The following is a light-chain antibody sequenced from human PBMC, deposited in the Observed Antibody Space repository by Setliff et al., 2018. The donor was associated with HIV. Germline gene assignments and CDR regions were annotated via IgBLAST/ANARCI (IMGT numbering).Light chain of an antibody. CDR2: DVS. V-gene: IGLV2-14*03. CDR1: SSDVGAYNY. Sequence: ALTQPASVSGSPGQSISISCTGTSSDVGAYNYVSWYQQHPGKAPRLIIYDVSDRPSGVSNRFSGSKSGNTASLTISGLQAEDEADYYCSSYTTINTYVFGSGTKVTVL. J-gene: IGLJ1*01. CDR3: SSYTTINTYV.